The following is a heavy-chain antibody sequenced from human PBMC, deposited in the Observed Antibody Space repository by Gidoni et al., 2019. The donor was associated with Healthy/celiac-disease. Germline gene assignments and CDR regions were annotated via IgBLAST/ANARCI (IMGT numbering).Heavy chain of an antibody. J-gene: IGHJ4*02. V-gene: IGHV4-61*02. CDR3: ARGTPYSSGWCHFDY. CDR2: IYTSGST. D-gene: IGHD6-19*01. Sequence: QVQLQESGPGLVKPSQTLSLTCTVSGGSINSGNYYWSWIRQPAGKGLEWIGRIYTSGSTNYSPSSKSRVTISLDTSKNQFSLKLNSVTAADTAVYYCARGTPYSSGWCHFDYWGQGTLVTVSS. CDR1: GGSINSGNYY.